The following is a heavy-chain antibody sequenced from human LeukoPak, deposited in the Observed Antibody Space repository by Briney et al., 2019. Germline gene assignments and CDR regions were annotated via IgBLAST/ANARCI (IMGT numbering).Heavy chain of an antibody. V-gene: IGHV3-30*02. Sequence: GGSLRLSCAASGFTFSSYGMHWVRQAPGKGLEWVAFIRYDGSNKYYADSVKGRFTISRDNSKNTLYLQMNSLRAEDTAVYYCARLPYYDFWSGSSPGTPHYYYYMDVWGKGTTVTVSS. D-gene: IGHD3-3*01. CDR3: ARLPYYDFWSGSSPGTPHYYYYMDV. CDR1: GFTFSSYG. J-gene: IGHJ6*03. CDR2: IRYDGSNK.